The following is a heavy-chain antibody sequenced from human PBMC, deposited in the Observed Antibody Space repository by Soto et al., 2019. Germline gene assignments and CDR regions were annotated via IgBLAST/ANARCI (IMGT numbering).Heavy chain of an antibody. CDR2: VNPNNVDT. CDR3: AKVSRKGSAIDFDY. D-gene: IGHD3-10*01. CDR1: GYTFSNYD. J-gene: IGHJ4*02. Sequence: QVQLVQSGAELKKPGASVKVSCKASGYTFSNYDMNWVRQATGQGPEWIGWVNPNNVDTGYAQNFQGRVTLTTDISTTTAYMELTSLRSEDTAIYYCAKVSRKGSAIDFDYWGQGTLITVSS. V-gene: IGHV1-8*01.